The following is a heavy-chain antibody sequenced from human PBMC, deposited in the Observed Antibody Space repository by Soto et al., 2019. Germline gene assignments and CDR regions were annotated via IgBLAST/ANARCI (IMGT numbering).Heavy chain of an antibody. CDR1: GYTFTGYY. Sequence: XSVKVSCKASGYTFTGYYMNWVRQAPGQGLEWMGWINPNSGGTNYALKFQGRVTMTRDTSISTAYMELSRLRSDDTAVYYCARLGNYYDSSGYFEWGQGTLVIVSS. J-gene: IGHJ4*02. D-gene: IGHD3-22*01. CDR2: INPNSGGT. CDR3: ARLGNYYDSSGYFE. V-gene: IGHV1-2*02.